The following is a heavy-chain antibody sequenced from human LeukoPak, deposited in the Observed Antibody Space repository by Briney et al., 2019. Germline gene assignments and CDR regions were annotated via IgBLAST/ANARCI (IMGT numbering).Heavy chain of an antibody. CDR1: GFTFSSYS. J-gene: IGHJ3*02. V-gene: IGHV3-48*04. D-gene: IGHD3-22*01. CDR2: ISSSSSTI. CDR3: ARDQYFDSSGYYSYDAFDI. Sequence: GGSLRLSCAASGFTFSSYSMNWVRQAPGKGLEWVSYISSSSSTIYYADSVKGRFTISRDNAKNSLYLQMNSLRAEDTAVYYCARDQYFDSSGYYSYDAFDIWGQGTMVTVSS.